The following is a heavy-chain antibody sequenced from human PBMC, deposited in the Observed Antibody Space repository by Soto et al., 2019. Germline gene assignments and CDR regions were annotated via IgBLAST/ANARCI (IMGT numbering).Heavy chain of an antibody. J-gene: IGHJ5*02. D-gene: IGHD3-16*01. CDR1: GGSMNTYF. Sequence: SETLSLTCAVSGGSMNTYFWSWIRQPAGKGLEWIGRIYSSGSTSYNPSFKSRVTMSVDTSKSQFSLRLTSMTAADTAVYYCARGLSAFDPWGQGTLVTVSS. CDR2: IYSSGST. CDR3: ARGLSAFDP. V-gene: IGHV4-4*07.